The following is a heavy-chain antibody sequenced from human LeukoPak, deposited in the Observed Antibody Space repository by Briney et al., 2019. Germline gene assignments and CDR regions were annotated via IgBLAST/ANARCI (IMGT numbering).Heavy chain of an antibody. CDR1: GFTFDDYA. CDR3: AKAPPSGYTYGREGATYFDY. Sequence: GGSLRLSCAASGFTFDDYAMHWVRQAPGKGREWVSGVSWNSGNQGYADSVKGRFTISRDNAKTSLYLQMNSLRAEDTALYYCAKAPPSGYTYGREGATYFDYWGQGTLVTVSS. D-gene: IGHD5-18*01. V-gene: IGHV3-9*01. CDR2: VSWNSGNQ. J-gene: IGHJ4*02.